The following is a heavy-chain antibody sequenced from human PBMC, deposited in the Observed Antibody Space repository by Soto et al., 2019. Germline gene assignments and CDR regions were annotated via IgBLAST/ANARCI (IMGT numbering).Heavy chain of an antibody. D-gene: IGHD3-10*01. V-gene: IGHV3-23*01. Sequence: EVQLLESGGGLVQPGGSLRLSCAASGFTFSSYAMSWVRQAPGKGLEWVSAISGSGGSTYYADSVKGRFTISRDNSKNTLSLQMNSLRAEDTAVYYCAKYYDGSWSYRWSRHHDAFDIWGQGTMVTVSS. J-gene: IGHJ3*02. CDR2: ISGSGGST. CDR3: AKYYDGSWSYRWSRHHDAFDI. CDR1: GFTFSSYA.